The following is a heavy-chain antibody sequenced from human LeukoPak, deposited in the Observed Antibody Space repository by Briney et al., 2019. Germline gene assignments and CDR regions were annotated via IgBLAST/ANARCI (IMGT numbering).Heavy chain of an antibody. D-gene: IGHD2-15*01. CDR1: GDSVSSNSAA. V-gene: IGHV6-1*01. J-gene: IGHJ4*02. CDR3: ARRYCSGGSCYIVY. Sequence: SHNLSLTCAISGDSVSSNSAAWNWIRQSPSRALEWLGRTYYRSKWYNDYAVSVKSRITINPDTSKNQFSLQLNSVTPEDTAVYYCARRYCSGGSCYIVYWGQGTLVTVSS. CDR2: TYYRSKWYN.